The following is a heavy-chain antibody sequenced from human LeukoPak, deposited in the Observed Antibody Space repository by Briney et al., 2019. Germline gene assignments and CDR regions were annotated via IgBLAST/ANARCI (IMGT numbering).Heavy chain of an antibody. J-gene: IGHJ5*02. V-gene: IGHV1-18*01. Sequence: ASVKVSCKASGYTFTSYGISWVRQAPGQGLEWMGWISAYNGNTNYAQKLQGRVTMTTDTYTSTAYMELRSLRSDDTAVYYCARALPAIVVVVAATRGIWFDPWGQGTLVTVSS. CDR1: GYTFTSYG. CDR2: ISAYNGNT. D-gene: IGHD2-15*01. CDR3: ARALPAIVVVVAATRGIWFDP.